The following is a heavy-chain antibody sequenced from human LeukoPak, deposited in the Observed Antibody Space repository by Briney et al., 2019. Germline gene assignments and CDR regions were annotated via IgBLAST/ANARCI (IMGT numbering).Heavy chain of an antibody. D-gene: IGHD6-13*01. CDR1: GFTFSSYG. CDR3: AKGGDSSSWYYFDY. J-gene: IGHJ4*02. V-gene: IGHV3-33*08. CDR2: IWYGGSNK. Sequence: QPGGSLRLSCAASGFTFSSYGMHWVRQVPGKGLEWVAVIWYGGSNKDSADSVKGRFTISRDNSKNTLYLQMNSLRAEDTAVYYCAKGGDSSSWYYFDYWGQGTLVTVSS.